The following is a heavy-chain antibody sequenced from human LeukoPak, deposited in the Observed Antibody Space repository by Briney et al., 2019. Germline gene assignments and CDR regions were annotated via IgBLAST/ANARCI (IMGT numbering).Heavy chain of an antibody. J-gene: IGHJ5*02. CDR1: GVSISSDY. D-gene: IGHD4-17*01. CDR3: ARRLRQNLFDP. Sequence: SETLSLTCTVSGVSISSDYWSWIRLPPGKGLEWIGYVYYSGSSNYNPSLKSRVTMSVDTSKNQFSLKLTSVTAADTAVYYGARRLRQNLFDPWGQGTLVTVSS. V-gene: IGHV4-59*08. CDR2: VYYSGSS.